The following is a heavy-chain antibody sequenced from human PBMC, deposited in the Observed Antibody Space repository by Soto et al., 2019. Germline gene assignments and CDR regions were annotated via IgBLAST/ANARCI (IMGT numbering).Heavy chain of an antibody. V-gene: IGHV3-30*18. CDR1: GFTFISYG. Sequence: QVQLVESGGGVVQPGRSLRLSCAASGFTFISYGMHWVRQAPGKGLEWGAVISYDGSNKYYADSVKGRFTISRDNSKNTLYLQMNSLRAEDTAVYYCAKDRRYSSSWYFSRDSLYYYGMDVWGQGTTVTVSS. CDR3: AKDRRYSSSWYFSRDSLYYYGMDV. CDR2: ISYDGSNK. D-gene: IGHD6-13*01. J-gene: IGHJ6*02.